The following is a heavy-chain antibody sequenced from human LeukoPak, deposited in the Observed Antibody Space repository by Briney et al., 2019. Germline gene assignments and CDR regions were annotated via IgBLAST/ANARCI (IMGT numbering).Heavy chain of an antibody. D-gene: IGHD5-18*01. CDR1: GSSFTSYW. V-gene: IGHV5-10-1*01. CDR2: IDPSDSYT. J-gene: IGHJ4*02. CDR3: ARVDTAMVFDY. Sequence: GASLKISCKGSGSSFTSYWISWVRPMPGKGLEWMGRIDPSDSYTNYSPSFQGHVTISADKSISTAYLQWSSLKASDTAMYYCARVDTAMVFDYWGQGTLVTVSS.